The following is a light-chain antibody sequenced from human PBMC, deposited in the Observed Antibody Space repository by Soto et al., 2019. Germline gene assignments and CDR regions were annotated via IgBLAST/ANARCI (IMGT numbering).Light chain of an antibody. Sequence: EIVLTQSPATLSLSPGERATLSCRASQSVSSYLAWYQQKPGQAPRLLIYDASNRATGIPARFSGSGSGTDFTLTISSLEPEDFAVYYCQERSNWIIYNFGQGTQLEIK. J-gene: IGKJ2*01. CDR1: QSVSSY. V-gene: IGKV3-11*01. CDR2: DAS. CDR3: QERSNWIIYN.